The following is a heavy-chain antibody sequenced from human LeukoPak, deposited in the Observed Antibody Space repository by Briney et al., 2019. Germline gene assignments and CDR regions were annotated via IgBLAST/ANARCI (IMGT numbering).Heavy chain of an antibody. CDR1: GFTFSSYG. Sequence: PGGSLRLSCAASGFTFSSYGMHWVRQAPGKGLEWVAVISYDGSNKYYADSVKGRFTISRDNSKNTLYLQMNSLRAEDTAVYYCAKDPPYCSGGSCYSGFDPWGQGTLVTVSS. CDR3: AKDPPYCSGGSCYSGFDP. CDR2: ISYDGSNK. J-gene: IGHJ5*02. D-gene: IGHD2-15*01. V-gene: IGHV3-30*18.